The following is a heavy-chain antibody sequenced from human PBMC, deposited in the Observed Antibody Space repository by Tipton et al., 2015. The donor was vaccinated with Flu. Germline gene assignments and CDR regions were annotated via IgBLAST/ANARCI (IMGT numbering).Heavy chain of an antibody. J-gene: IGHJ4*02. CDR2: IYSSGSN. CDR3: ARSHYGSGAYYFDY. CDR1: GGSLSSYY. V-gene: IGHV4-4*07. Sequence: TLSLTCSVSGGSLSSYYWSWIRQPAGKGLEWIGRIYSSGSNNYNPSLKSRVTMSVDTSKNQFSLNLSSVTAADTAVYYCARSHYGSGAYYFDYWGQGTLVTVSS. D-gene: IGHD3-10*01.